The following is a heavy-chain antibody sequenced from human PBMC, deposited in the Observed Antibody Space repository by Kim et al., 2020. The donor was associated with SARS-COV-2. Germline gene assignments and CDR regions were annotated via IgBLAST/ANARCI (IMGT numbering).Heavy chain of an antibody. CDR1: GGSFSGYY. CDR3: ARAIAAHYYYYGMDV. J-gene: IGHJ6*02. Sequence: SETLSLTCAVYGGSFSGYYWSWIRQPPGKGLEWIGEINHSGSTNYNPSLKSRVTISVDTSTNQFSLKLSSVTAADTAVYYCARAIAAHYYYYGMDVWGQGTTVTGSS. CDR2: INHSGST. V-gene: IGHV4-34*01. D-gene: IGHD6-13*01.